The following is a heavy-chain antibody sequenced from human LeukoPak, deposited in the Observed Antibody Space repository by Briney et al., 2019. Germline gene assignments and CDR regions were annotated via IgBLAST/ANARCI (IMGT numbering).Heavy chain of an antibody. CDR2: IYYSGSS. V-gene: IGHV4-59*08. CDR1: GGSISSYY. Sequence: SETLSLTCTVSGGSISSYYWSWIRQPPGKGLEWIGYIYYSGSSKYNPSLKSRVTISVDTSKSQFSLKLTSVTAADTAVYYCARLGIGVVPSAMLGDYYFDYWGQGTLVTVSS. J-gene: IGHJ4*02. D-gene: IGHD2-2*01. CDR3: ARLGIGVVPSAMLGDYYFDY.